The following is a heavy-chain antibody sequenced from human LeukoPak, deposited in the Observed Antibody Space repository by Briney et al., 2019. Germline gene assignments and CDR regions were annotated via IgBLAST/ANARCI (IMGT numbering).Heavy chain of an antibody. CDR3: ASTYSSSWYFAEYFQH. V-gene: IGHV3-48*01. CDR1: GFTFSSYS. J-gene: IGHJ1*01. Sequence: GGSLRLSCAASGFTFSSYSMNWVRQAPGKGLEWVSYISSSSSTIYYADSVKGQFTISRDNAKNSLYLQMNSLRAEDTAVYYCASTYSSSWYFAEYFQHWGQGTLVTVSS. D-gene: IGHD6-13*01. CDR2: ISSSSSTI.